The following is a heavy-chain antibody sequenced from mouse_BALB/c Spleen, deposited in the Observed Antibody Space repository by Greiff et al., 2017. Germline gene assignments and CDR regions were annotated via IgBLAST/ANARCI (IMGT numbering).Heavy chain of an antibody. V-gene: IGHV14-1*02. CDR1: GFNIKDYY. CDR3: NARYGSSYGFAY. J-gene: IGHJ3*01. D-gene: IGHD1-1*01. Sequence: VQLKESGAELVRPGALVKLSCKASGFNIKDYYMHWVKQRPEQGLEWIGWIDPENGNTIYDPKFQGKASITADTSSNTAYLQLSSLTSEDTAVYYCNARYGSSYGFAYWGQGTLVTVSA. CDR2: IDPENGNT.